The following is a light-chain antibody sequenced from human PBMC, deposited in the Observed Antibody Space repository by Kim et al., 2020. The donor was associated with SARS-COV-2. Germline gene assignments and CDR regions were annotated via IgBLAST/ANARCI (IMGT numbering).Light chain of an antibody. J-gene: IGLJ3*02. V-gene: IGLV2-14*03. CDR3: SSYTSSSTLV. Sequence: GQSITISCTGTSSDVGGYNYVSWYQQHPGNAPKLMIYDLSNRPSGVSNRFSGSKSGNTASLTISGLQAEDEADNYCSSYTSSSTLVFGGGTQLTVL. CDR2: DLS. CDR1: SSDVGGYNY.